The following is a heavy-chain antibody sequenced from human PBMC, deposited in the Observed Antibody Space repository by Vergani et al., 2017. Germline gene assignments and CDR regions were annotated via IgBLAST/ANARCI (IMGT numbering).Heavy chain of an antibody. V-gene: IGHV3-48*01. CDR1: GFTFSSYS. J-gene: IGHJ4*02. Sequence: ELQLVESGGGLVQPGGSLRLSCAASGFTFSSYSMNWVRQAPGKGLEWVSYISSSSSTIYYADSVKGRFTISRDNAKNSLYLQMNSLRAEDTAVYYCARDSYASHFDYWGQGTLVTVSS. CDR3: ARDSYASHFDY. D-gene: IGHD2-2*01. CDR2: ISSSSSTI.